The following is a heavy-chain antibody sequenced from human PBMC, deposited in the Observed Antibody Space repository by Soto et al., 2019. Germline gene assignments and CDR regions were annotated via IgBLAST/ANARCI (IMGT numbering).Heavy chain of an antibody. Sequence: EVQLVQSGAEVKKPGATVKISCKVSGFKFIDYYLYWVQQAPGKALEWMGRVDPEYGETVYSEKFQGRLTITADTSRDIAHMELSGLRSEDTAVYFCATTTAVIVAQGPMDVWGQGTKVIVSS. D-gene: IGHD2-21*01. V-gene: IGHV1-69-2*01. J-gene: IGHJ6*02. CDR1: GFKFIDYY. CDR3: ATTTAVIVAQGPMDV. CDR2: VDPEYGET.